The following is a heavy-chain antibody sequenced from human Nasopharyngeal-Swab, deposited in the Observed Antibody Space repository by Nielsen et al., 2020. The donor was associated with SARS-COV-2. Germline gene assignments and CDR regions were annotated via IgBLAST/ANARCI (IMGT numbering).Heavy chain of an antibody. CDR2: IYYSGST. J-gene: IGHJ4*02. V-gene: IGHV4-39*01. Sequence: SETLSLTCTVSGGSISSGGYYWSWIRQHPGKGLEWIGYIYYSGSTYYNPSLKSRVTISVDTSKNQFSLKLSSVTAADTAVYYCARLARNGDRRFDYWGQGTLVTVSS. CDR1: GGSISSGGYY. D-gene: IGHD4-17*01. CDR3: ARLARNGDRRFDY.